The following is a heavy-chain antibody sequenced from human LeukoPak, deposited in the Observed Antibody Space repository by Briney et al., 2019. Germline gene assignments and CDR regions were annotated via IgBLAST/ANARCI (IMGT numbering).Heavy chain of an antibody. Sequence: SVKVSCKASGGTFSSYAISWVRQAPGQGLEWMGGIIPIFGTENYVQKFQGRVTITTDESTSTAYMELSSLRSEDTAVYYCARELDCWSARGWFDPWGQGTLVTVSS. J-gene: IGHJ5*02. CDR3: ARELDCWSARGWFDP. V-gene: IGHV1-69*05. CDR1: GGTFSSYA. CDR2: IIPIFGTE. D-gene: IGHD3-3*01.